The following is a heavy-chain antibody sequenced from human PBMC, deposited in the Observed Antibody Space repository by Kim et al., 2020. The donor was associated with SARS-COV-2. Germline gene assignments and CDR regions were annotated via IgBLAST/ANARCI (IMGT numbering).Heavy chain of an antibody. CDR2: INHSGST. D-gene: IGHD3-10*01. J-gene: IGHJ5*02. V-gene: IGHV4-34*01. CDR3: ARGVTMVRANWFDP. CDR1: GGSFSGYY. Sequence: SETLSLTCAVYGGSFSGYYWSWIRQPPGKGLEWIGEINHSGSTNYNPSLKSRVTISVDTSKNQFSLKLSSVTAADTAVYYCARGVTMVRANWFDPWGQGTRVTVYS.